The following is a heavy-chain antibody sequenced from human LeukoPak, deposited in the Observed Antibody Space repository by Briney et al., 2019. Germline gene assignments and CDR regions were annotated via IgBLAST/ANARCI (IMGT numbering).Heavy chain of an antibody. D-gene: IGHD2-2*01. CDR1: GFTFSSYA. V-gene: IGHV3-30-3*01. J-gene: IGHJ3*02. CDR2: ISYDGSNK. CDR3: AKAPYCSSTSCAGAFDI. Sequence: GGSLRLSCAASGFTFSSYAMHWVRQAPGKGLEWVAVISYDGSNKYYADSVKGRFTISRDNSKNTLYLQMNSLRAEDTAVYYCAKAPYCSSTSCAGAFDIWGQGTMVTVSS.